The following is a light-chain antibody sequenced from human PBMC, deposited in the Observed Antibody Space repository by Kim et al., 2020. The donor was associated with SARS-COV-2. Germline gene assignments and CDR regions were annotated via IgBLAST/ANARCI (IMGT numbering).Light chain of an antibody. V-gene: IGKV4-1*01. Sequence: DIVFTQSPDSLAVSLGERATINCKSSQSVLYTSNNKNYLAWYQQKPGQPPKLLIYWTSTRESGVPDRFSGSGSGTDFTLTISSLQAEDVAVYYCQQYYSTPLTFGGGTKVDIK. CDR1: QSVLYTSNNKNY. CDR3: QQYYSTPLT. CDR2: WTS. J-gene: IGKJ4*01.